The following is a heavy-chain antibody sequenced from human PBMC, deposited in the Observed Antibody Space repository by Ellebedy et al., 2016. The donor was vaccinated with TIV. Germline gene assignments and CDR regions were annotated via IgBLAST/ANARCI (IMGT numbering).Heavy chain of an antibody. CDR3: ARDRSSSSIYDY. J-gene: IGHJ4*02. V-gene: IGHV1-3*01. Sequence: ASVKVSCKASGYTFTAYHIHWVRQAPGQRLEWMGWINAGNGNTKYSQKFQGRVTITRDTSASTAYMELSSLRSEDTAVYYCARDRSSSSIYDYWGQGTLVTVSS. CDR1: GYTFTAYH. CDR2: INAGNGNT. D-gene: IGHD6-6*01.